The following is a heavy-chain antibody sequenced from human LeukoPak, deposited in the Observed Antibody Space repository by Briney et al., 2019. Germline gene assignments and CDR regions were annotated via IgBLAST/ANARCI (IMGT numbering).Heavy chain of an antibody. D-gene: IGHD1-7*01. Sequence: SETLSLTCTVSGGSISSYYWSWIRQPPGKGLEWIGYIYYSGSTNYNPSLKSRVTISVDTSKNQFSLKLSSVTAADTAVYYCARAVGWNYPFDYWGQRTLVTVSS. J-gene: IGHJ4*02. CDR1: GGSISSYY. CDR3: ARAVGWNYPFDY. CDR2: IYYSGST. V-gene: IGHV4-59*01.